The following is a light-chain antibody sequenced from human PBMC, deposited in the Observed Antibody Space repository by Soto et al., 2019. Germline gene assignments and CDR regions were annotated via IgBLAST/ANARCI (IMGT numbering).Light chain of an antibody. J-gene: IGKJ1*01. V-gene: IGKV3-11*01. CDR3: QQRSNWPPWT. CDR2: DAS. Sequence: EIVLTQSPATLSLSPGERATLSCRASQSVSSYLAWYQQKPGQAPRLLIYDASNRATGIPARFSGSGSGTGFPLTISSLVPEDFAVYYCQQRSNWPPWTFGQGTKVEIK. CDR1: QSVSSY.